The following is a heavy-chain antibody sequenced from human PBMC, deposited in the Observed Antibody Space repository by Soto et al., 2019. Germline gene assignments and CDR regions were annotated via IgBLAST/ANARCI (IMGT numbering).Heavy chain of an antibody. Sequence: PVGSLRLSCAASGFTFSSYSMNWVRQAPGKGLEWVSYISSSSSTIYYADSVKGRFTISRDNAKNSLYLQMNSLRDEDTAVYYCARDGLVKPYYYYGMDVWGQGTTVTVSS. CDR1: GFTFSSYS. CDR3: ARDGLVKPYYYYGMDV. D-gene: IGHD2-21*01. CDR2: ISSSSSTI. V-gene: IGHV3-48*02. J-gene: IGHJ6*02.